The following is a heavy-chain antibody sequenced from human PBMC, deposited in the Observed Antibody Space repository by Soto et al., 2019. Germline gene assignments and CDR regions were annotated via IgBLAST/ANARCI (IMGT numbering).Heavy chain of an antibody. D-gene: IGHD3-22*01. J-gene: IGHJ4*02. V-gene: IGHV4-59*08. CDR1: GGSISSYY. CDR3: VRRKNYYDSSGYYFYFDY. CDR2: IYYSGST. Sequence: PSETLSLTCTVSGGSISSYYWSWIRQPPGKGLEWIGYIYYSGSTNYNPSHKSRINISVDTSKNQFSLKLSSVTAADTAVYYCVRRKNYYDSSGYYFYFDYWGQGTLVTVSS.